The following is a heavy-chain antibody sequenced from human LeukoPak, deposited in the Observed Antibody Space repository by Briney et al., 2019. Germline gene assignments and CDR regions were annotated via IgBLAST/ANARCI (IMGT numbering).Heavy chain of an antibody. CDR3: AKDTYVWQQLVSPGY. D-gene: IGHD6-13*01. CDR2: IPYDGSNK. V-gene: IGHV3-30*18. J-gene: IGHJ4*02. Sequence: GGSLRLSCAASGFTFSSYGMHWVRQAPGKGLEWVAVIPYDGSNKYYADSVKGRFTISRDNSKNTLYLQMNSLRAEDTAVYYRAKDTYVWQQLVSPGYWGQGTLVTVSS. CDR1: GFTFSSYG.